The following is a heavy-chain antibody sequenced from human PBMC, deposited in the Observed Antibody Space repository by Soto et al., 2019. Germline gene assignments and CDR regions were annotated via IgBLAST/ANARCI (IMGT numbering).Heavy chain of an antibody. Sequence: GASVKVCCKASGYTFNSYARQWVRQAKEQRLEWMGWINAGNGNTKYSQKFQGRVTITRDTSASTAYMELSSLRSEDTAVYYCARDSDDFWSGYYWSPFDYWGQGTLVTVSS. CDR3: ARDSDDFWSGYYWSPFDY. CDR2: INAGNGNT. D-gene: IGHD3-3*01. CDR1: GYTFNSYA. V-gene: IGHV1-3*01. J-gene: IGHJ4*02.